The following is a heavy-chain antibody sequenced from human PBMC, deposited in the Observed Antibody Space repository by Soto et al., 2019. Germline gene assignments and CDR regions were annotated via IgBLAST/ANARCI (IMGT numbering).Heavy chain of an antibody. J-gene: IGHJ4*02. CDR1: GFIFSDHY. CDR3: VWQSTYTSNFH. Sequence: PGGSLRLSCAASGFIFSDHYMDWVRQAPGKGLEWVGRSRNKANSYTTEYAASVKGRFTISRDDSKNMLYLEMNSLEVDDTAVYFCVWQSTYTSNFHWGPGTLVTVSS. CDR2: SRNKANSYTT. V-gene: IGHV3-72*01. D-gene: IGHD6-13*01.